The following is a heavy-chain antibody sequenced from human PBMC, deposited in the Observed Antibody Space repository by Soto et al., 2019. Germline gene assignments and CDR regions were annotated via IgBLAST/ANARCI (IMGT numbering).Heavy chain of an antibody. J-gene: IGHJ4*02. CDR3: ARVLGYCSGGSCYWTAFDY. CDR2: ISAYNGNT. V-gene: IGHV1-18*01. D-gene: IGHD2-15*01. CDR1: GYTFTSYG. Sequence: ASVKVSCKASGYTFTSYGISWVRRAPGQGLEWMGWISAYNGNTNYAQKLQGRVTMTTDTSTSTAYMELRSLRSDDTAVYYCARVLGYCSGGSCYWTAFDYWGQGTLVTVSS.